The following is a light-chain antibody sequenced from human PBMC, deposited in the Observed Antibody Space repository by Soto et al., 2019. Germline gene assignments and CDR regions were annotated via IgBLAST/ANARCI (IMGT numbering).Light chain of an antibody. CDR1: QSVSSNY. V-gene: IGKV3-20*01. Sequence: EIVLTQSPGTLSLSPGERATLSCRASQSVSSNYLAWYQQKPGQAPRLLIYGASSRATGIPDRFSGSGSVTDFTLTISSLEPEDFAVYYWQQYGSSPLFAFGPGTEVDLK. CDR2: GAS. J-gene: IGKJ3*01. CDR3: QQYGSSPLFA.